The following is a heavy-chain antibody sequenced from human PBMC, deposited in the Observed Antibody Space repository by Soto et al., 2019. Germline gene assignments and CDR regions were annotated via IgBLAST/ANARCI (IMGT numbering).Heavy chain of an antibody. CDR2: IIPIFGTA. D-gene: IGHD1-7*01. J-gene: IGHJ6*02. V-gene: IGHV1-69*13. CDR3: AGPPELTRIYYYYGMDV. Sequence: SVTVSCKDSGGTFSSYAISWVRQAHEQGLEWMGGIIPIFGTANYAQKLQGRVTITADESTSTAYMELSSLRSEDTAVYYCAGPPELTRIYYYYGMDVWGQGTTVTVSS. CDR1: GGTFSSYA.